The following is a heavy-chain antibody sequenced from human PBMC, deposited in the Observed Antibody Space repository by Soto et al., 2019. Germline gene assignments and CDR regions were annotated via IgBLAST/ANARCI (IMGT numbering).Heavy chain of an antibody. CDR3: AGGGAVNCFRWGFDR. CDR1: GYNFTRYG. Sequence: QVQLVQSGSEVKKPGASVKVSCKASGYNFTRYGISWVRQAPGQGLEWMGWISAYNGKTNYAPKLQGRVTITTDTSTSTGYMELRSLRSDDTAVYYFAGGGAVNCFRWGFDRWGQGTLVTVAS. V-gene: IGHV1-18*01. D-gene: IGHD2-21*01. J-gene: IGHJ5*02. CDR2: ISAYNGKT.